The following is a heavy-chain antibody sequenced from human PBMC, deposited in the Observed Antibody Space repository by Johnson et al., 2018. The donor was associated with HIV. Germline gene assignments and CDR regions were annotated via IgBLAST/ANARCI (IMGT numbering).Heavy chain of an antibody. CDR3: ARDSEGIAAAGRARDAFDI. Sequence: VQLMESGGGLVQPGGSLRLSCAASGFTFSSYWMSWVRQAPGKGLEWVANIKQDGSEKYYVDSVKGRFTISRDNAKNSLYLQMNSLRAEDTAVYYCARDSEGIAAAGRARDAFDIWGQGTMVTVSS. D-gene: IGHD6-13*01. CDR2: IKQDGSEK. V-gene: IGHV3-7*01. CDR1: GFTFSSYW. J-gene: IGHJ3*02.